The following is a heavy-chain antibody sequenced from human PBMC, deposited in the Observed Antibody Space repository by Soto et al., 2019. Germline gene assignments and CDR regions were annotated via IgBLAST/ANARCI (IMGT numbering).Heavy chain of an antibody. CDR1: GFTFSSYG. CDR3: ANIGEVQQLAGCADV. Sequence: QVQLVESGGGVVQPGRSLRLSCAASGFTFSSYGMHWVRQAPGKGLEWVAVVSYDGSNKYYADSVKGRFTISRDNSKNTLYLQMNSLRAEDTAVYYCANIGEVQQLAGCADVWGQGTTVTVSS. V-gene: IGHV3-30*18. CDR2: VSYDGSNK. J-gene: IGHJ6*02. D-gene: IGHD6-13*01.